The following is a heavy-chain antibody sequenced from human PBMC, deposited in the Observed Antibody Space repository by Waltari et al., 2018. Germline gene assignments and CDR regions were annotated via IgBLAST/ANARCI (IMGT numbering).Heavy chain of an antibody. CDR2: VSGTTSYR. V-gene: IGHV3-21*01. CDR1: GFDFSIYG. CDR3: ARGVFDS. Sequence: DVQLVESGGGLVKPGGSLGLSGGASGFDFSIYGMNWVRQSPGKGLEWVALVSGTTSYRYYADSVKGRFTVSRDNAKTTVYLQMDNLRVEDTAVYYCARGVFDSWGQGTLVTVSS. J-gene: IGHJ5*01.